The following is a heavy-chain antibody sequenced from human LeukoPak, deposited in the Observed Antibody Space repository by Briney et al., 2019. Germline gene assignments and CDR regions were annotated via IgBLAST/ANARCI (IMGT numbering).Heavy chain of an antibody. D-gene: IGHD1-14*01. Sequence: VASVKVSCKASGFTFTSSAVHWVRQAPGQGLEWMGIINPSGGSTSYAQKFQGRVTMTRDTSTSTVYMELSSLRSEDTAVYYCARRAVGKDAFDIWGQGTMVTVSS. CDR3: ARRAVGKDAFDI. V-gene: IGHV1-46*01. CDR2: INPSGGST. J-gene: IGHJ3*02. CDR1: GFTFTSSA.